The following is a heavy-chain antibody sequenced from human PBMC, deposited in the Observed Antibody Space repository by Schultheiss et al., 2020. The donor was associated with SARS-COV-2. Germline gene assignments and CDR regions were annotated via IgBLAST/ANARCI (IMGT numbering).Heavy chain of an antibody. CDR2: LYYSGST. CDR1: GGSISSYY. V-gene: IGHV4-59*01. J-gene: IGHJ6*02. CDR3: ARVIKVSTHYYYYGMDV. Sequence: SETLSLTCTVSGGSISSYYWSWIRQPPGKGLEWMGCLYYSGSTYYNPSLKSRVTISVDTSKNQFSLKLSSVTAADTAVYYCARVIKVSTHYYYYGMDVWGQGTTVTVSS.